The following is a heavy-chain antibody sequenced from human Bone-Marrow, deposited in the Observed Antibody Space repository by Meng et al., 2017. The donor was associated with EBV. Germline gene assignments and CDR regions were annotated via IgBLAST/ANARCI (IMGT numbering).Heavy chain of an antibody. CDR1: GFSLSTSGVV. Sequence: QVPVMDFVPPMLHPPLTRTLTCPVSGFSLSTSGVVVGWIRQPPGKALKWLALIYWDDDKRYSPSLKSRLTITKDTSKNQVVLTMTNMDPVDTATYYCARHYGGKLQLFDYWGQGTLVTVSS. V-gene: IGHV2-5*02. CDR3: ARHYGGKLQLFDY. D-gene: IGHD4-23*01. J-gene: IGHJ4*02. CDR2: IYWDDDK.